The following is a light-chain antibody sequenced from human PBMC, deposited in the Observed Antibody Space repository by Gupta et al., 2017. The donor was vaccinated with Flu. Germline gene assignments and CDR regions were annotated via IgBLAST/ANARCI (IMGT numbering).Light chain of an antibody. J-gene: IGKJ2*01. CDR3: LQDHSYPLT. CDR2: NCS. V-gene: IGKV1-5*03. CDR1: PSLNTW. Sequence: PSISSASVGDKVTITFRASPSLNTWLAWYQEEAGKAPTVSIYNCSTLKSGVPLKLHRNGSWTGITVTISGRPPDNFATYYCLQDHSYPLTFGQGTKVEIK.